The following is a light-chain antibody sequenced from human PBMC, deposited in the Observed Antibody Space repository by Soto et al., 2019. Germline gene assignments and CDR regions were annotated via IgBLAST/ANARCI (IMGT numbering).Light chain of an antibody. CDR2: RNN. J-gene: IGLJ1*01. CDR1: SSNIGSNY. V-gene: IGLV1-47*01. Sequence: QSVLTQPPSASGTPGQRVTISCSGSSSNIGSNYVYWYQQLPGTAHKLLIYRNNQRPSGVPDRFSGSKSGTSASLAISGLRSEDEADYYCAAWDDSLSVYYVFGTGTKVTVL. CDR3: AAWDDSLSVYYV.